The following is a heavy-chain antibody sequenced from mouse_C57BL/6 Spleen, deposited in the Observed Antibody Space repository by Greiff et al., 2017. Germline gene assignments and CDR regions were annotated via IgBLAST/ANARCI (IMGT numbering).Heavy chain of an antibody. CDR3: TRAGGRASAYFDY. D-gene: IGHD3-1*01. CDR1: GYTFTSYW. CDR2: IYPGNSDT. V-gene: IGHV1-5*01. Sequence: VQLQQSGTVLARPGASVKMSCKTSGYTFTSYWMHWVKQRPGQGLEWVGAIYPGNSDTSYNQKFKGKAKLTAVTSASTAYMELSSLTNEDSAVYYCTRAGGRASAYFDYWGQGTTLTVSS. J-gene: IGHJ2*01.